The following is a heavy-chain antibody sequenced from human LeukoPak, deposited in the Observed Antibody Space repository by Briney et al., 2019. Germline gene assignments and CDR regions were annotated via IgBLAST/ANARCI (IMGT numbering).Heavy chain of an antibody. CDR3: ARTRLNDFWSGYHMDV. J-gene: IGHJ6*03. Sequence: PSETLSLTCTVSGGSISSYYWSWIRQPPGKGLEWIGYIYYSGSTNYNPSLKSRVTISVDTSKNQFSLKLSSATAADTAVYYCARTRLNDFWSGYHMDVWGKGTTVTVSS. CDR1: GGSISSYY. CDR2: IYYSGST. V-gene: IGHV4-59*01. D-gene: IGHD3-3*01.